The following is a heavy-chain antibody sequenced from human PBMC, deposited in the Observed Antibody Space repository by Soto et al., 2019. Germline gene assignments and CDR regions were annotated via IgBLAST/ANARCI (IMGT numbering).Heavy chain of an antibody. Sequence: HPWGSLRLSCAASWVTFSGSAMHLVRQASGKGLEWVGRIRSKANSYATAYAASVKGRFTISRDDSKNTAYLQMNSLKTEDTAVYYCTRLGYRYGYGSHYATEVLGQATIVTV. V-gene: IGHV3-73*01. J-gene: IGHJ6*01. CDR1: WVTFSGSA. CDR2: IRSKANSYAT. D-gene: IGHD5-18*01. CDR3: TRLGYRYGYGSHYATEV.